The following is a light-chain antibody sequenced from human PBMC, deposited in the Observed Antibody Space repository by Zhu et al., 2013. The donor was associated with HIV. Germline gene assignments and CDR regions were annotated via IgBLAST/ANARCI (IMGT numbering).Light chain of an antibody. Sequence: QSALTQPASVSGSPGQSITISCTGTSSDVGGYNYVSWYQQHPGKAPKLMIYEVSNRPSGVSNRFSGSKSGNTASLTISGLQAEDEADYYCSSYTSKSTLALFGGGTRLTVL. CDR2: EVS. V-gene: IGLV2-14*01. CDR1: SSDVGGYNY. CDR3: SSYTSKSTLAL. J-gene: IGLJ3*02.